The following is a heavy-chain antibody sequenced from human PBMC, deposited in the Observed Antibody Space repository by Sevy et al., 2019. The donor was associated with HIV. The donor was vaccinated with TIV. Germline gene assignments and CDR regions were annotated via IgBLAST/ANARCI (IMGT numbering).Heavy chain of an antibody. Sequence: GGSLRLSCEVSGFTFSNFWMTWVRQSPGKGLEWVAYINQDERHINLLDSVRGRFTISRDNAKNSLYLQMDSLRAEDTAIYYCARDPDWGAHDRWGQGTLVTVSS. D-gene: IGHD7-27*01. CDR3: ARDPDWGAHDR. J-gene: IGHJ5*02. V-gene: IGHV3-7*01. CDR1: GFTFSNFW. CDR2: INQDERHI.